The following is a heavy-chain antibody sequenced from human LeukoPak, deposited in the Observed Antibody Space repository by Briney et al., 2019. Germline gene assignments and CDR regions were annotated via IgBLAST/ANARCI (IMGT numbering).Heavy chain of an antibody. V-gene: IGHV3-23*01. CDR2: ISGSGGST. J-gene: IGHJ4*02. CDR1: GFTFSSYA. D-gene: IGHD5/OR15-5a*01. Sequence: GGSLRLSCAASGFTFSSYAMSWVRQAPGKGLEWVSAISGSGGSTYYADSVKGRFTISRDNSKNTLYLQMNSLRAEDTAIYYCAKCHIRMSTVCFFDAWGQGTRVTVSS. CDR3: AKCHIRMSTVCFFDA.